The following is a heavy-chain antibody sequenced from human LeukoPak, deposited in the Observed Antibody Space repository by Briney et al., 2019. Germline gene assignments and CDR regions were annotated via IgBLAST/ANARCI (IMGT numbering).Heavy chain of an antibody. V-gene: IGHV3-33*01. Sequence: GGSLRLSCAASGFTFSSYGMHWVRQAPGKGLEWVAVIWYDGSNKYYADSVKGRFTISRDNSKNTLYLQMNSLRAEDTAVYYYARPYGSSWSNYYYYGMDVWGQGTTVTVSS. CDR2: IWYDGSNK. CDR1: GFTFSSYG. CDR3: ARPYGSSWSNYYYYGMDV. J-gene: IGHJ6*02. D-gene: IGHD6-13*01.